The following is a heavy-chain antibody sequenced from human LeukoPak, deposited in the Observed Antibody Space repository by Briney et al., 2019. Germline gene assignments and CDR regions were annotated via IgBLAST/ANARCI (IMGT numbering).Heavy chain of an antibody. CDR1: GLTVSRNY. D-gene: IGHD3-9*01. Sequence: GGSLRLSCAASGLTVSRNYMSWVRQAPGKGLESVSVIYSGGSTYYADSVKGRFTISRDNAKNSLYLQMNSLRAEDTAVYYCAREYKNGKQGADWFDYWGQGTLVTVSS. V-gene: IGHV3-53*01. CDR2: IYSGGST. J-gene: IGHJ4*02. CDR3: AREYKNGKQGADWFDY.